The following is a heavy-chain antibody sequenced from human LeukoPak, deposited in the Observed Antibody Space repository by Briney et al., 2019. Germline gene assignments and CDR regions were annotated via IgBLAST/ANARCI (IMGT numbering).Heavy chain of an antibody. D-gene: IGHD5-18*01. V-gene: IGHV3-66*01. CDR1: GFTVSTNY. J-gene: IGHJ4*02. CDR2: IYNGGST. CDR3: ASAYTYGKVDY. Sequence: GGSLRLSCAASGFTVSTNYMSWVRQAPGKGLEWVSLIYNGGSTYYADSVKGRFTISRDNSKNTLYLQMNSLRAEDTAVYYCASAYTYGKVDYWGQGTLVTVSS.